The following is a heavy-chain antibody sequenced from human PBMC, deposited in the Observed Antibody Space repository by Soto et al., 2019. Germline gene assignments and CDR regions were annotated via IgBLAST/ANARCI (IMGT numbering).Heavy chain of an antibody. J-gene: IGHJ6*02. V-gene: IGHV1-69*13. CDR1: GGTFSSYA. Sequence: SVKVSCKASGGTFSSYAISWVRQAPGQGLEWMGGIIPTSETTNYAQKFQGRVTITADESKSTAYMELSSLRSEDTAVYYCARSQGSSTSLEIYYYYYYGMDVWGQGTTVTVSS. CDR2: IIPTSETT. D-gene: IGHD2-2*01. CDR3: ARSQGSSTSLEIYYYYYYGMDV.